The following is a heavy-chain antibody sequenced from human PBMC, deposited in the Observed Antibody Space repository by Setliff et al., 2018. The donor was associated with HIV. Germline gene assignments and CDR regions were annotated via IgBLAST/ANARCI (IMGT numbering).Heavy chain of an antibody. Sequence: PGGSLRLSCAASGFTFSTYAMSWVRQAPGEGLEWVSAISGSGGSTYYADSVKGRFSISRDNSKNTLYLQMNNLRAEDTAVYYCAIPTRPYWGQGTLVTVSS. V-gene: IGHV3-23*01. CDR2: ISGSGGST. J-gene: IGHJ4*02. CDR1: GFTFSTYA. D-gene: IGHD6-6*01. CDR3: AIPTRPY.